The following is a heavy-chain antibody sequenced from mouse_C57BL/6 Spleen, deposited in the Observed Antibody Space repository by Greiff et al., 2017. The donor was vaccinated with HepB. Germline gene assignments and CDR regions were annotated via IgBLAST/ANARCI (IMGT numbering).Heavy chain of an antibody. D-gene: IGHD2-4*01. Sequence: QVQLQQSGAELVRPGASVTLSCKASGYTFPDYEMHWVKQTPVHGLEWIGAIDPETGGTAYNQKFQGKAILTADKSSSTAYMELRSLTSEDSAVYYCTRWITTTGYYYAMDYWGQGTSVTVSS. V-gene: IGHV1-15*01. CDR3: TRWITTTGYYYAMDY. CDR1: GYTFPDYE. J-gene: IGHJ4*01. CDR2: IDPETGGT.